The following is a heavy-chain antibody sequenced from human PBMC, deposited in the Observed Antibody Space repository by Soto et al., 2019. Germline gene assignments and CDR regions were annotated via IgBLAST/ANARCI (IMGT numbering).Heavy chain of an antibody. J-gene: IGHJ4*02. Sequence: XVCLRLSFAASGFSFRSYEMNWVRQAPGKGLEWVSYISSSGSTIYYADSVKGRFTISRDNAKNSLYLQMNSLRAEDTAVYYCARGRITMVRGATYFAYWGQGTLVTVS. CDR1: GFSFRSYE. CDR3: ARGRITMVRGATYFAY. V-gene: IGHV3-48*03. CDR2: ISSSGSTI. D-gene: IGHD3-10*01.